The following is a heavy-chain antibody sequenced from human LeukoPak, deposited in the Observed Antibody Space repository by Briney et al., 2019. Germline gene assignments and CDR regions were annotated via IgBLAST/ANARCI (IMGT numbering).Heavy chain of an antibody. CDR3: AKDRSPSAAGYYNYDV. V-gene: IGHV3-23*01. D-gene: IGHD6-13*01. CDR1: GFTFSSYA. J-gene: IGHJ6*02. Sequence: QPGGSLRLSCAASGFTFSSYAMSWVRQAPGKGLEWVSVISGSGGGTYYADSVKGRFTISRDNSKNTLYLQMNSLRAEDTAVYHCAKDRSPSAAGYYNYDVWGQGTTVTVSS. CDR2: ISGSGGGT.